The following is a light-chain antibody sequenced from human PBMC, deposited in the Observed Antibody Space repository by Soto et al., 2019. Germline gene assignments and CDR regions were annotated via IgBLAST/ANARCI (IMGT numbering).Light chain of an antibody. CDR1: SSDVGAYYY. V-gene: IGLV2-14*03. CDR3: CSYSVSDTIVV. Sequence: QSALAQPASVSGSPGQSITISCTGTSSDVGAYYYVSWYQQHPGKAPRLKIYDVNKRPSGASTRFSGSKSGNTASLTISGLQAEDEADYYCCSYSVSDTIVVFGGGTQLTVL. CDR2: DVN. J-gene: IGLJ2*01.